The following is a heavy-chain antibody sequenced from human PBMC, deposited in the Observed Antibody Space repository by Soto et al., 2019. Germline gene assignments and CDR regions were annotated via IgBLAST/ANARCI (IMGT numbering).Heavy chain of an antibody. D-gene: IGHD4-17*01. CDR3: ARVAILRDGMDV. CDR1: GDSVSSNRAA. J-gene: IGHJ6*02. V-gene: IGHV6-1*01. Sequence: SQTLSLTCAISGDSVSSNRAAWHWIRQSPSRGLEWLGRTYYRSKWYNDYAISVKRRITISPDTSTNQFSLQLNSVTPEDTAVYYCARVAILRDGMDVWGQGTTVTVSS. CDR2: TYYRSKWYN.